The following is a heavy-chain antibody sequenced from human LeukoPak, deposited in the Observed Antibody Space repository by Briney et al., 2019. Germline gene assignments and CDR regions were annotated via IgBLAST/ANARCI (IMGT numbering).Heavy chain of an antibody. Sequence: SETLSLTCTVYGGSISSGGYYWSWIRQHPGKGLEWIGYIYYSGSTYYNPSLKSRVTISVDTSKNQFSLKLSSVTAADTAVYYCAREAWLVLTPSNWFDPWGQGTVVTVSS. CDR2: IYYSGST. CDR1: GGSISSGGYY. D-gene: IGHD6-19*01. V-gene: IGHV4-31*03. J-gene: IGHJ5*02. CDR3: AREAWLVLTPSNWFDP.